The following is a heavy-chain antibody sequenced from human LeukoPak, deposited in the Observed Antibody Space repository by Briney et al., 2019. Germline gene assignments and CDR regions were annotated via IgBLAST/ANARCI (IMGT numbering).Heavy chain of an antibody. J-gene: IGHJ5*02. CDR2: TYYRSTWYN. D-gene: IGHD2-2*01. V-gene: IGHV6-1*01. Sequence: NRSQTLSLTCAISGDIVSSNSVTWNWIRQSPSRGLEWLGRTYYRSTWYNDYAVSVRGRITVNPDTSKNQFSLHLNSVTPEDTAVYYCARRLTQYDCFDPWGQGILVTVSS. CDR1: GDIVSSNSVT. CDR3: ARRLTQYDCFDP.